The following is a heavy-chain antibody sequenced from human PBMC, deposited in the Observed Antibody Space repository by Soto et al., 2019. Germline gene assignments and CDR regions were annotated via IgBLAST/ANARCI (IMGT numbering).Heavy chain of an antibody. Sequence: VQLVESGGGLVKPGGSLRLSCAASGFTFTNAWMTWVRQGPGKGLEWVGRIKSKSDGETIDYAAPVKGRFTISRDDSKNTLYLQMNSLKTEDTAVYYCTTGPNLRPLAAFDLWGQGTVVTVSS. CDR3: TTGPNLRPLAAFDL. V-gene: IGHV3-15*01. J-gene: IGHJ3*01. CDR1: GFTFTNAW. CDR2: IKSKSDGETI.